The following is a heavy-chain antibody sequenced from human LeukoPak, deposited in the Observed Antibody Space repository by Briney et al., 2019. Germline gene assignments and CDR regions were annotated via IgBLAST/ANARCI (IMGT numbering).Heavy chain of an antibody. CDR1: GYTFTDYY. J-gene: IGHJ4*02. D-gene: IGHD4-23*01. V-gene: IGHV1-2*02. CDR3: AAQSFADYGGNSDY. CDR2: INPNSGGT. Sequence: ASVTVSLKASGYTFTDYYMHWVRQAPGQGLEWMGWINPNSGGTNYAQKFQGRVTMTRDTSISTAYMELSRLRSDDTAVYYCAAQSFADYGGNSDYWGQGTLVTVSS.